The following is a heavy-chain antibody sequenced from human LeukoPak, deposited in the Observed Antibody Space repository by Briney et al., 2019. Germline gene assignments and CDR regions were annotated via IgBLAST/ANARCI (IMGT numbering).Heavy chain of an antibody. V-gene: IGHV3-33*01. CDR3: ATGGNFYYSH. D-gene: IGHD4-11*01. J-gene: IGHJ1*01. CDR1: GFPFSGYG. Sequence: GGSLRLSCAASGFPFSGYGMHWVRQAPGKGLEWVAVAYGDGSSQYYADSVKGRFSISKDISKDTLSLQMNSLRAEDTAVYSCATGGNFYYSHWGQGTLVTVSS. CDR2: AYGDGSSQ.